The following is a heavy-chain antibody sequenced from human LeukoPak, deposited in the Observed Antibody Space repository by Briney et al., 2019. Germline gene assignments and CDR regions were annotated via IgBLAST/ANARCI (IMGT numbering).Heavy chain of an antibody. V-gene: IGHV1-69*04. D-gene: IGHD3-22*01. CDR2: IIPTLGIA. Sequence: SVKVSCKASGGTFSSYAISWVRQAPGQGLEWMGRIIPTLGIANYAQKFQGRVTITADKSTSTAYMELSSLRSEDTAVYYCARGFYDSSAAPFLWGQGTLVTVSS. CDR1: GGTFSSYA. J-gene: IGHJ4*02. CDR3: ARGFYDSSAAPFL.